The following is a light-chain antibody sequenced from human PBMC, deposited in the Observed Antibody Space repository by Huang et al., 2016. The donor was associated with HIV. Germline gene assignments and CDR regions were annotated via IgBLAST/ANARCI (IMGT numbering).Light chain of an antibody. V-gene: IGKV1-9*01. CDR1: QGISSF. CDR2: AAS. J-gene: IGKJ4*01. CDR3: QQFNNYPLT. Sequence: IQLTQSPSSLSASVGDRVTITCRTSQGISSFLAWYQQKPGKAPKLLMYAASTWHSGVPLRFSGSGSGTDFTLTISSLQPEEFATYYCQQFNNYPLTFGGGTKVEIK.